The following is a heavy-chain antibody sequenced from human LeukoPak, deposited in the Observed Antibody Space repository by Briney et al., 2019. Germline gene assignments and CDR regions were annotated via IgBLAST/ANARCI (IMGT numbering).Heavy chain of an antibody. CDR1: GFTFSSYG. D-gene: IGHD4-17*01. Sequence: GRSLRLSCAASGFTFSSYGMHWVRQAPGKGLEWVAVISYDGSNKYYADSVKGRFTISRDNSKNTLYLQMNSLRAEDTAVYYCARYGDPYYYYYGTDVWGQGTTVTVSS. CDR2: ISYDGSNK. CDR3: ARYGDPYYYYYGTDV. V-gene: IGHV3-30*03. J-gene: IGHJ6*02.